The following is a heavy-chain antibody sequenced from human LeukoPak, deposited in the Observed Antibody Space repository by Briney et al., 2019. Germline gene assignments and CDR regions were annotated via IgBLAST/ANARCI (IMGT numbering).Heavy chain of an antibody. J-gene: IGHJ4*02. Sequence: GESLKISCKGSGYNFAEYWIGWMRQMPGKGLEWVAFIYPGGSDRRYSPPSQGQVTVSADKSINPVYLQWGNLKASDTAMYYCARHFYDTTTYYSSFDFWGQGTLVTVSS. CDR1: GYNFAEYW. CDR3: ARHFYDTTTYYSSFDF. V-gene: IGHV5-51*01. CDR2: IYPGGSDR. D-gene: IGHD2/OR15-2a*01.